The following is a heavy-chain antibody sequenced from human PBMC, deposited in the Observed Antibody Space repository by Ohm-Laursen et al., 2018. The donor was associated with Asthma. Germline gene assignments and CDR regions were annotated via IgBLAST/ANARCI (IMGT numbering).Heavy chain of an antibody. V-gene: IGHV1-69*13. CDR2: IIPIFGTA. J-gene: IGHJ6*02. CDR3: ARGTTTVTTWDDYVGGYGMDV. D-gene: IGHD4-11*01. Sequence: ASVKVSCKASGGTFSSYAISWVRQAPGQGLEWMGGIIPIFGTANYAQKFQGRVTITADESTSTAYMELSSLRSGDTAVYYCARGTTTVTTWDDYVGGYGMDVWGQGTTVTVSS. CDR1: GGTFSSYA.